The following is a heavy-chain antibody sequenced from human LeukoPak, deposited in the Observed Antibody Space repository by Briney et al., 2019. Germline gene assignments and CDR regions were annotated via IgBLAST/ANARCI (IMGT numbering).Heavy chain of an antibody. Sequence: GGSLRLSCAASGFTFSSYAMSWVRQAPGKGLEWVSAISGSGGSTYYADSVKGRFTISRDNSKNTLYLQMNSLRAEDTAVYYCAKDLGRGHGSGSTQNDYWGQGTLVTVSS. CDR2: ISGSGGST. CDR3: AKDLGRGHGSGSTQNDY. V-gene: IGHV3-23*01. CDR1: GFTFSSYA. D-gene: IGHD3-10*01. J-gene: IGHJ4*02.